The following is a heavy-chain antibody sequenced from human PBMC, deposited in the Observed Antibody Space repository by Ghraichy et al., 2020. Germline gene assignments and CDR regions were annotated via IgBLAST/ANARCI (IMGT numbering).Heavy chain of an antibody. Sequence: GGSLRLSCAASGFTFSSYAMHWVRQAPGKGLEWVAVISYDGSNKYYADSVKGRFTISRDNSKNTLYLQMNSLRAEDTAVYYCAREGTTYDAFDYWGQGTLVTVSS. V-gene: IGHV3-30-3*01. CDR3: AREGTTYDAFDY. D-gene: IGHD1-1*01. J-gene: IGHJ4*02. CDR1: GFTFSSYA. CDR2: ISYDGSNK.